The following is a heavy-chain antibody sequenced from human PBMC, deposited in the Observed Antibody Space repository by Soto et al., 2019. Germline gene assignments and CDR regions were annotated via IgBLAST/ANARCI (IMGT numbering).Heavy chain of an antibody. Sequence: EVQVLESGGGLVQPGGSLRLSCAATGFTFSDFAMSWVRQAPGKGLEWVSRIYGGGSGPQYADSVKGRVTITRDNSKNNLYLQMNSLRAEDTAVYYCAKMEGMDPWAYSFDYWGQGTLVTVSS. V-gene: IGHV3-23*01. CDR1: GFTFSDFA. CDR2: IYGGGSGP. D-gene: IGHD2-2*03. J-gene: IGHJ4*02. CDR3: AKMEGMDPWAYSFDY.